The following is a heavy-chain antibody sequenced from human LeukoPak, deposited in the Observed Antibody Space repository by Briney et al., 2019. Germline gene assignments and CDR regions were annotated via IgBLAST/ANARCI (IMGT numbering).Heavy chain of an antibody. Sequence: GGSLRLSCAASGFTFSSYSMNWVRQAPGKGLEWVSSISSSSSYIYYADSVKGRFTISRDNAKNSLYLQMNSLRAEDTAVYYCARERESGLLWFGELDYYMDVWGKETTVTVSS. V-gene: IGHV3-21*01. CDR3: ARERESGLLWFGELDYYMDV. CDR1: GFTFSSYS. CDR2: ISSSSSYI. D-gene: IGHD3-10*01. J-gene: IGHJ6*03.